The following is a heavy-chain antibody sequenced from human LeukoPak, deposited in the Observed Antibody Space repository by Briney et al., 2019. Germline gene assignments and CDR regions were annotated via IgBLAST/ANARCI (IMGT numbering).Heavy chain of an antibody. CDR2: ISSSGSNI. CDR3: ARDYHDSSAGTVDV. J-gene: IGHJ3*01. V-gene: IGHV3-11*01. D-gene: IGHD3-22*01. CDR1: GFTFTDYC. Sequence: PGGSLRLSCAASGFTFTDYCMSWIRQAPGKGLEWVSYISSSGSNIYYTDSVKGRFTISRDNAKNSLYLQMNSLRAEDTAVYYCARDYHDSSAGTVDVWGQGTMVTVSS.